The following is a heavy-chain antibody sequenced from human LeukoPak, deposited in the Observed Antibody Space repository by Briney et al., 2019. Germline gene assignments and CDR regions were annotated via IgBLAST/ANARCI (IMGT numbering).Heavy chain of an antibody. CDR1: GFTFSSYA. CDR2: ISGSGGSA. V-gene: IGHV3-23*01. D-gene: IGHD5-18*01. Sequence: PGGSLRLSCAASGFTFSSYAMSWVRQAPGKGLEWVSGISGSGGSAYYADSVKGRFTISRDNSKNTLHLQMNSLRAEDTAVYYCAIRGYSYDYGMDVWGQGTTVTVSS. CDR3: AIRGYSYDYGMDV. J-gene: IGHJ6*02.